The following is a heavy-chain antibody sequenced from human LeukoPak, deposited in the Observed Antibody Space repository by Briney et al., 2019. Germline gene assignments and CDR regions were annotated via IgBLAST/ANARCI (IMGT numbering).Heavy chain of an antibody. J-gene: IGHJ6*02. CDR3: ARDPRRGGMDV. CDR2: IYYSGST. V-gene: IGHV4-30-4*01. CDR1: GGSISSGDYY. Sequence: SQTLSLTCTVSGGSISSGDYYWSWIRQPPGKGLEWIGYIYYSGSTNYNPSLKSRVTISVDTSKNQFSLKLSSVTAADTAVYYCARDPRRGGMDVWGQGTTVTVSS. D-gene: IGHD3-10*01.